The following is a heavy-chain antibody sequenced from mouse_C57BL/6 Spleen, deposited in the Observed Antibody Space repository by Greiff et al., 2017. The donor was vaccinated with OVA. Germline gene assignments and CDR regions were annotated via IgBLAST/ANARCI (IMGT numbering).Heavy chain of an antibody. CDR1: GYTFTSYD. V-gene: IGHV1-85*01. CDR3: ASEDSNYGY. Sequence: VKLVESGPELVKPGASVKLSCKASGYTFTSYDINWVKQRPGQGLEWIGWLYPRDGSTKYNEKFKGKATLTVDTSSSTAYMELHSLTSEDSAVYFCASEDSNYGYWGQGTTLTVSS. D-gene: IGHD2-5*01. J-gene: IGHJ2*01. CDR2: LYPRDGST.